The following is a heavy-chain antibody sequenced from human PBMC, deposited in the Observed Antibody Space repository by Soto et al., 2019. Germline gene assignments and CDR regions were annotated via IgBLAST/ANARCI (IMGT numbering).Heavy chain of an antibody. Sequence: SETLSLTCTVSDGSISTNYWTWIRQAAGKGLEWIGRIYISGSTNYNPSLKSRVTMSLDTSKNQFSLKLRSVTAADTARYYCARGISLAGYYYYGMDVWGQGTTVTVSS. V-gene: IGHV4-4*07. CDR3: ARGISLAGYYYYGMDV. CDR2: IYISGST. D-gene: IGHD1-20*01. CDR1: DGSISTNY. J-gene: IGHJ6*02.